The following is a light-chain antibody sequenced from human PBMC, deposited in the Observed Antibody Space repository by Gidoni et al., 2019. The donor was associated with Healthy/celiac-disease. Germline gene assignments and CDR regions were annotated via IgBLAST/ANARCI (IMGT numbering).Light chain of an antibody. CDR3: SSYTSSSTHWV. J-gene: IGLJ3*02. CDR1: SSDVGGYKY. V-gene: IGLV2-14*01. Sequence: QSALTQPASVSGSPGQSITISCTGTSSDVGGYKYVSWYQQHPGKAPKLMIYDVSNRPSGVSNRCSGSKSGNTAYLTSSGLQAEDEADYYCSSYTSSSTHWVFGGGTKLTVL. CDR2: DVS.